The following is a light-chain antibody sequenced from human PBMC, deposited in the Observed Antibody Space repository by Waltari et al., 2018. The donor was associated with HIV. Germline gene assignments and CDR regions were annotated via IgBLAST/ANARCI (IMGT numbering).Light chain of an antibody. Sequence: SSELTQDPAVSVALGQTVRITCQGDSLRSYYASWYQQKPGQAPVLVIYGKNNRPSGIPDRFSGPSSGNTASLTITGALAEDKADYYCNSRDSSDNRHNYVFGTGTKVTVL. CDR1: SLRSYY. J-gene: IGLJ1*01. CDR3: NSRDSSDNRHNYV. CDR2: GKN. V-gene: IGLV3-19*01.